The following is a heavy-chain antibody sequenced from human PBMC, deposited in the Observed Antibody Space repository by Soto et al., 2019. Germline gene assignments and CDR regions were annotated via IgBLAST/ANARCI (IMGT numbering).Heavy chain of an antibody. Sequence: QVQLVQSGGEVKKPGASVKVSCKASGYTFTNYGISWVRQAPGQGLEWMGWINVYNGNTKYAQKVQGRVTMTTDTPTRTAXMELRSLRSDDTAVYYCARGVGSGSYYNQYNWFDPWGQGTLVTVSS. CDR3: ARGVGSGSYYNQYNWFDP. CDR1: GYTFTNYG. J-gene: IGHJ5*02. D-gene: IGHD3-10*01. CDR2: INVYNGNT. V-gene: IGHV1-18*01.